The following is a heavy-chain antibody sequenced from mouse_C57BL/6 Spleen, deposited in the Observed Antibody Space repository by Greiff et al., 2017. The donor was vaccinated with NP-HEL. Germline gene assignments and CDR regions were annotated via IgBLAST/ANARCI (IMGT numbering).Heavy chain of an antibody. CDR1: GFNIKDDY. CDR3: THYYSNSYWYFDV. J-gene: IGHJ1*03. Sequence: EVKLQESGAELVRPGASVKLSCTASGFNIKDDYMHWVKQRPEQGLEWIGWIDPENGDTEYASKFQGKATITADTSSNTAYLQLSSLTSEDTAVYYCTHYYSNSYWYFDVWGTGTTVTVSS. D-gene: IGHD2-5*01. CDR2: IDPENGDT. V-gene: IGHV14-4*01.